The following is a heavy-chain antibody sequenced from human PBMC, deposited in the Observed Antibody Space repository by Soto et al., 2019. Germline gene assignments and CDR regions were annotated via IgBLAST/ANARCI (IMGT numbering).Heavy chain of an antibody. CDR2: INSDGSIT. V-gene: IGHV3-74*01. CDR1: AFTVSSYW. D-gene: IGHD2-21*01. CDR3: ARRDQIAYYYGMDV. Sequence: EVQLVESWGGLVQPGGSLRLSCAASAFTVSSYWMNWVRQAPGKGPVWVSRINSDGSITGYADSVKGRFTISRDNAKNTLYLQMNSLSAEDTAVYYCARRDQIAYYYGMDVWGQGTTVTVSS. J-gene: IGHJ6*02.